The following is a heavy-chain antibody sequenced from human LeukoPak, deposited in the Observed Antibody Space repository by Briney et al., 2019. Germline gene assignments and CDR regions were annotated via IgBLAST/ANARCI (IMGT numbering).Heavy chain of an antibody. CDR2: ISWNSGSI. D-gene: IGHD2-2*01. Sequence: GRSLRLSCAASGFTFDDYAMHWVRQAPGKGLKWVSGISWNSGSIGYADSVKGRFTISRDNAKNSLYLQMNSLRAEDTALYYCAKAGYCSSTSCYVPWLYGDYGPYYFDYWGQGTLVTVSS. CDR1: GFTFDDYA. J-gene: IGHJ4*02. V-gene: IGHV3-9*01. CDR3: AKAGYCSSTSCYVPWLYGDYGPYYFDY.